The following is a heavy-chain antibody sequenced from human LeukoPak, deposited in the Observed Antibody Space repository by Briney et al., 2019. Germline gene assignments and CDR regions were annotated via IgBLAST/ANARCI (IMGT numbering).Heavy chain of an antibody. J-gene: IGHJ4*02. Sequence: ASVKVSCKASGYTFTGYYMHWVRQAPGQGLEWMGWINPNSGGTNYAQKFQGRVTMTRDTSISTAYMELRSLRSDDTAVYYCARVRYSSGWYSPPPDYWGQGTLVTVSS. V-gene: IGHV1-2*02. CDR1: GYTFTGYY. CDR2: INPNSGGT. D-gene: IGHD6-19*01. CDR3: ARVRYSSGWYSPPPDY.